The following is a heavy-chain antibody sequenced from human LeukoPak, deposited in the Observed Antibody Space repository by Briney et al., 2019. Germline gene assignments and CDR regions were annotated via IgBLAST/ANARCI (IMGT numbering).Heavy chain of an antibody. Sequence: TGGSLRLSCTASGFTFGDYAMSWARQAPGKGLEWVGFIRSKTHGGTTEYAASVKGRFIISRDDSRSIAYLQMNSLKTEDTAVYYCAKSGITMVRGVITDELDERYVLSYYFDYWGQGTLVTVSS. V-gene: IGHV3-49*04. CDR2: IRSKTHGGTT. D-gene: IGHD3-10*01. J-gene: IGHJ4*02. CDR1: GFTFGDYA. CDR3: AKSGITMVRGVITDELDERYVLSYYFDY.